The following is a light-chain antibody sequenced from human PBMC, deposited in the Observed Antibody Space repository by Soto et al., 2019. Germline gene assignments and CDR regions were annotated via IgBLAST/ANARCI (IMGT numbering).Light chain of an antibody. V-gene: IGKV3-15*01. CDR2: GVS. CDR1: QTVRSD. CDR3: QQYNNWPLT. Sequence: IVMTQSPATLSVSPGERATLSCRASQTVRSDFAWYQHKPGQAPRLLIYGVSTRATGIPARFSGSGSGTEFTLTISSLQSEDFAVYYCQQYNNWPLTFGGGTKVDIK. J-gene: IGKJ4*01.